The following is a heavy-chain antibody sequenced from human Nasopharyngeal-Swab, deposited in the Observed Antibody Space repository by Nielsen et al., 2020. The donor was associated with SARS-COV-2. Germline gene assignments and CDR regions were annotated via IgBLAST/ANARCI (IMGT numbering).Heavy chain of an antibody. CDR2: ISYDGSTK. D-gene: IGHD4-11*01. J-gene: IGHJ6*02. V-gene: IGHV3-30*18. Sequence: GESLKISCAASGFTFSSYGMHWVRQAPGKGLEWVAVISYDGSTKYYADSVKGRFTISRDNSKNTLYLQMNSLRAEDTAVYYCAKEEVLQYNYYYYYGMDVWGQGTTVTVSS. CDR1: GFTFSSYG. CDR3: AKEEVLQYNYYYYYGMDV.